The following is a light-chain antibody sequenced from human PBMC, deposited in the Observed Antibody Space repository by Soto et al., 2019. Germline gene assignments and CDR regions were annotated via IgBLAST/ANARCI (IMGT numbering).Light chain of an antibody. Sequence: QPVLTQPPSASGTPGQRVTISCSGSRSNIGSNTVDWYQQLPGTAPQLLIYSNNQRPSGVPDRFSGSKSGTSASLAISGLQTEDEADYYCASWDDSLNGYLFGTGAKLTVL. CDR1: RSNIGSNT. CDR2: SNN. CDR3: ASWDDSLNGYL. V-gene: IGLV1-44*01. J-gene: IGLJ1*01.